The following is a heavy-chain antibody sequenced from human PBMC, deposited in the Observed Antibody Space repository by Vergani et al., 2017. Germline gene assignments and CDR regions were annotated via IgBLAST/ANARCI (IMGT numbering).Heavy chain of an antibody. Sequence: QVQLHESGPGLVKPSQTLSLTCTVSGGSITSGCFYWSWIRQPAGKGLEWIGRIHSSGTTNYNPSLMIRVTLSVDTSTNQLSLRMTSVTAADTAGYYCARDSGTSELRGVYWFDTWGQGTLVSVSS. CDR2: IHSSGTT. D-gene: IGHD3-10*01. CDR1: GGSITSGCFY. V-gene: IGHV4-61*02. J-gene: IGHJ5*02. CDR3: ARDSGTSELRGVYWFDT.